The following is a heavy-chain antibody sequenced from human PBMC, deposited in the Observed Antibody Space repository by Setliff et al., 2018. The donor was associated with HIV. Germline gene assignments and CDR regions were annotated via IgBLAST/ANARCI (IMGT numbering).Heavy chain of an antibody. CDR1: GDSTSTYY. J-gene: IGHJ3*02. V-gene: IGHV3-11*04. D-gene: IGHD4-17*01. CDR3: ARSVNTNAFDI. CDR2: IYTTQTT. Sequence: LSLTCTVSGDSTSTYYWNWIRQSPGKGLEWIGYIYTTQTTNYADSVKGRFTISRDNAKNSLYLQMNSLRAEDTAVYYCARSVNTNAFDIWGQGTRGT.